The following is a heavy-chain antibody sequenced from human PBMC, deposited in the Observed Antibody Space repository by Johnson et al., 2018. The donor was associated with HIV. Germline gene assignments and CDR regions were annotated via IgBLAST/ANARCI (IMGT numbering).Heavy chain of an antibody. V-gene: IGHV3-53*01. Sequence: MLLVESGGGLIQPGGSLRLSCAASGFTVTSTYMSWVRQAPGKGLEWVSVIYSDGTTSFAQSVKGRFSISRDVSKNILYLQMHSLRTEDTAYYYCARDLPGIYDAFDLWGQGTKVTISS. CDR1: GFTVTSTY. J-gene: IGHJ3*01. D-gene: IGHD1-26*01. CDR2: IYSDGTT. CDR3: ARDLPGIYDAFDL.